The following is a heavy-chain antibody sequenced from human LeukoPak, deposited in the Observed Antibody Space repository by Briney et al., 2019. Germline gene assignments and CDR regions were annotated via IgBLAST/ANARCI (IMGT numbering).Heavy chain of an antibody. CDR3: ARGGVGAGTFDY. CDR1: GFTFGSYS. V-gene: IGHV3-21*01. J-gene: IGHJ4*02. D-gene: IGHD1-26*01. Sequence: GGSLRLSCAASGFTFGSYSMNWVRQAPGKGLEWVSSISSSSSYIYYADSVKGRFTISRDNAKNSLYLQMNSLRAEDTAVYYCARGGVGAGTFDYWGQGTLVTVSS. CDR2: ISSSSSYI.